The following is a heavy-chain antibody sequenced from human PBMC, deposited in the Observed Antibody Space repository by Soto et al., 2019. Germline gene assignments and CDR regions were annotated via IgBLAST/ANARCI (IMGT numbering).Heavy chain of an antibody. CDR1: RGSLSSYY. V-gene: IGHV4-59*01. J-gene: IGHJ6*02. D-gene: IGHD4-17*01. Sequence: PSETLSLTCTVSRGSLSSYYWSWIRQPPGKGLEWIGYIYYSGSTNYNPSLKSRVTISVDTSKNQFSLKLSSVTAADTAVYYCERDYGSLGYYGMDVWRQGTTVTVS. CDR3: ERDYGSLGYYGMDV. CDR2: IYYSGST.